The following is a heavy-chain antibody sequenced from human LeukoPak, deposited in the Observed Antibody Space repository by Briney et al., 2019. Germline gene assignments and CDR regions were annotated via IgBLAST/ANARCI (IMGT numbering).Heavy chain of an antibody. CDR3: ARIRYYYGSGSYSLGY. D-gene: IGHD3-10*01. J-gene: IGHJ4*02. V-gene: IGHV1-2*02. CDR2: INPNSGGT. CDR1: GYTFIDYY. Sequence: ASVKVSCKASGYTFIDYYIHWVRQVPGQGLEWMGWINPNSGGTNYGQKFQGRVTMTRDTSISTAYMELSRLISDETAVYYCARIRYYYGSGSYSLGYWGQGTLVTVSS.